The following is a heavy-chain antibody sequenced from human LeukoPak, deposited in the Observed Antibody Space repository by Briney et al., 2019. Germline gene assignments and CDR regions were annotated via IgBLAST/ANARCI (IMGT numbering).Heavy chain of an antibody. CDR2: INPNSGGT. V-gene: IGHV1-2*02. CDR1: GYTFTGYY. Sequence: ASVKVTCKASGYTFTGYYMHWVRQAPGQGLEWMGWINPNSGGTNYRGRVTMTRDTSISTAYMELSRLRSDDTAVYYCARDRTRAGYSSGWYHDYWGQGTLVTVSS. J-gene: IGHJ4*02. CDR3: ARDRTRAGYSSGWYHDY. D-gene: IGHD6-19*01.